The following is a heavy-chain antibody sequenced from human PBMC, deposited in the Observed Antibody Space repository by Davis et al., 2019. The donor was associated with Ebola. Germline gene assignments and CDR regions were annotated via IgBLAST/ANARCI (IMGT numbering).Heavy chain of an antibody. J-gene: IGHJ5*02. D-gene: IGHD1-26*01. CDR3: ARAVGAITSWFDP. CDR1: GGSVRGYY. CDR2: INHSGST. Sequence: MPSETLSLTCAVYGGSVRGYYWSWIRQPPGKGLEWSGEINHSGSTNYNPSLKSRVTISVDTSKNQFSLKLSSVTAADTAVYYCARAVGAITSWFDPWGQGTLVTVST. V-gene: IGHV4-34*01.